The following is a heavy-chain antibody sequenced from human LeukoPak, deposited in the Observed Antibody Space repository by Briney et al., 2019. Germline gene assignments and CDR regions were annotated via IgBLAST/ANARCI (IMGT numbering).Heavy chain of an antibody. CDR2: INHSGST. Sequence: SETLSLTCAVYGGSFNNYYWTWIRQPPGKGLEWLGEINHSGSTKYNPALKSRVTIAVDTSKSQFSPKLTSATAADSAVYYCARRPAAVDFWGQGTLVTVSS. CDR1: GGSFNNYY. V-gene: IGHV4-34*01. D-gene: IGHD2-2*01. J-gene: IGHJ4*02. CDR3: ARRPAAVDF.